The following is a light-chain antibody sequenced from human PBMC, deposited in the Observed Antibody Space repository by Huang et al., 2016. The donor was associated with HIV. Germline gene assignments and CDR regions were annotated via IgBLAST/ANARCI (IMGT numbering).Light chain of an antibody. CDR3: QQSYSAPFT. Sequence: DIQMTQSPSSLSASVGDRVTITCRASQSIDWFLNWYRQKPGKAPKLLISAASSLQSGVPSRFSGSGSGTVFTLTISCLQPEDFATYFCQQSYSAPFTFGPGTRVDI. CDR1: QSIDWF. V-gene: IGKV1-39*01. CDR2: AAS. J-gene: IGKJ3*01.